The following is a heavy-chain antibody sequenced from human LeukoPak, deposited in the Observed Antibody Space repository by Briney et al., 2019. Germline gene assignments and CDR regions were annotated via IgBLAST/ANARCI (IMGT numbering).Heavy chain of an antibody. J-gene: IGHJ4*02. D-gene: IGHD3-22*01. CDR2: ISAYNGNT. CDR1: GYTFTSYG. Sequence: GASVKVSCKASGYTFTSYGISWARQAPGQGLEWMGWISAYNGNTNYAQKFQGRVTVTTDTSTSTAYMELRSLRSDDTAVYYCARDASAYYSRWFDYWGQGTLVTVSS. V-gene: IGHV1-18*01. CDR3: ARDASAYYSRWFDY.